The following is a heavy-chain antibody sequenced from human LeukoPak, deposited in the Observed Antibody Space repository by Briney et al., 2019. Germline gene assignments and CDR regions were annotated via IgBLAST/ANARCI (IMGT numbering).Heavy chain of an antibody. D-gene: IGHD6-19*01. Sequence: GGSLRLSCAASGFTFSSYGMHWVHQAPGKGLGWVAFIRYDGSNKYYADSVKGRFTISRDNSKNTLYLQMNSLRPEDTAVYYCAKEKWLVRDSESIGYYFDYWGQGTLVTVSS. CDR3: AKEKWLVRDSESIGYYFDY. J-gene: IGHJ4*02. V-gene: IGHV3-30*02. CDR1: GFTFSSYG. CDR2: IRYDGSNK.